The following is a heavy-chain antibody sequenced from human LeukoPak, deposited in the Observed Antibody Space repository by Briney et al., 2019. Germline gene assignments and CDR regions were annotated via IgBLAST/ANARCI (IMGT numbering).Heavy chain of an antibody. J-gene: IGHJ5*02. CDR1: GGSFSGYY. V-gene: IGHV4-34*01. CDR2: INHSGST. Sequence: PSETLSLTCAVYGGSFSGYYWSWIRQPPGKGLEWIGEINHSGSTNYNPSLKSRVTISVDTSKNQFSLKLSSVTAADTAVYYRARETDIVVVPASAGWFDPWGQGTLVTVSP. CDR3: ARETDIVVVPASAGWFDP. D-gene: IGHD2-2*01.